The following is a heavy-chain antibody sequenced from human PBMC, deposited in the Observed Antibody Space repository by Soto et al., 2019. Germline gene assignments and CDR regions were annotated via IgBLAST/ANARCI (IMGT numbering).Heavy chain of an antibody. J-gene: IGHJ4*02. V-gene: IGHV1-46*01. CDR2: INPSGGST. CDR3: ARAVSSWNYFDY. CDR1: GYTFTSYY. Sequence: QVQLVQSGAEVKKPGASVKVSCKASGYTFTSYYMHWVRQAPGQGLEWMGIINPSGGSTSYAQKFQGRVTMTRDMSTSTVYLELSILRSEDTAVYYCARAVSSWNYFDYWDQGTLVTVSS. D-gene: IGHD6-13*01.